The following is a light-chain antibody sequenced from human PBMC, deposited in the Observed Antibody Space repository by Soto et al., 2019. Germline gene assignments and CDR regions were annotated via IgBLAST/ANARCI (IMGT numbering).Light chain of an antibody. CDR3: SSYTSSSTLVL. V-gene: IGLV2-14*03. CDR1: SSDIGGYNY. J-gene: IGLJ2*01. Sequence: QSVLTQPASVSGSPGQSITISCTGTSSDIGGYNYVSWYQHHPGKAPKLLIYDVTYRPSGVSDRCSGSKSGNTASLTISGLQAEDEADYYCSSYTSSSTLVLFGGGTKLTVL. CDR2: DVT.